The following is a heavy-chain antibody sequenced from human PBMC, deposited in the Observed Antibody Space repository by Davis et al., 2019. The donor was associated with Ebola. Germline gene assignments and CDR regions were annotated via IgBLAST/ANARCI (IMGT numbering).Heavy chain of an antibody. CDR2: INHSGST. J-gene: IGHJ6*03. V-gene: IGHV4-34*01. CDR1: GGSFSGYY. Sequence: PSETLSLTCAVYGGSFSGYYWSWIRQPPGKGLEWIGEINHSGSTNYNPSLKSRVTISVDTSKNQFSLKLSSVTAADTAVYYCARGRKGFMDVWGKGTTVTVSS. D-gene: IGHD1-14*01. CDR3: ARGRKGFMDV.